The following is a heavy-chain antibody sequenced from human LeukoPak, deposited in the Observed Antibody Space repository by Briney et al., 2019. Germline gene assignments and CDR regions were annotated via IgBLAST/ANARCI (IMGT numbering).Heavy chain of an antibody. CDR3: ARDSGSVGAYFDY. CDR1: GGSISSYY. J-gene: IGHJ4*02. D-gene: IGHD2-15*01. Sequence: SKTLSLTCTVSGGSISSYYWSWIRQPPGKGLEWIGYIYYSGSTNYNPSLKSRVTISVDTSKNQFSLKLSSVTAADTAVYYCARDSGSVGAYFDYWGQGTLVTVSS. CDR2: IYYSGST. V-gene: IGHV4-59*01.